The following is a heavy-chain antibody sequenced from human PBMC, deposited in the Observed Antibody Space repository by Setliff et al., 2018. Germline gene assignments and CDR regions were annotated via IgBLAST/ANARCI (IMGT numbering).Heavy chain of an antibody. Sequence: SETLSLTCTVSGGSIGPHYWSWIRQAPGKGLEWIGHIFYSDTAKYNPSLESRAAISVDSSKNQFSLKLRSVTAADTAVYYCAGGACSGGSCRDFQHWGQGTLVTVSS. CDR1: GGSIGPHY. D-gene: IGHD2-15*01. CDR2: IFYSDTA. J-gene: IGHJ1*01. V-gene: IGHV4-59*11. CDR3: AGGACSGGSCRDFQH.